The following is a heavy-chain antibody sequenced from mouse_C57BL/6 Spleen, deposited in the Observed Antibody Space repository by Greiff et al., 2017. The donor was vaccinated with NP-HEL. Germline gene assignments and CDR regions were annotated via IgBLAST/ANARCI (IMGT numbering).Heavy chain of an antibody. Sequence: QVQLQQPGTELVKPGASVKLSCKASGYTFTSYWMHWVKQRPGQGLEWIGNINPSNGGTNYNEKFKSKATLTVDKSSSTAYMQLSSLTSEDSAVSYSATSGWEASYFDSWDQGTTLTHSS. CDR2: INPSNGGT. CDR1: GYTFTSYW. V-gene: IGHV1-53*01. J-gene: IGHJ2*01. CDR3: ATSGWEASYFDS. D-gene: IGHD4-1*01.